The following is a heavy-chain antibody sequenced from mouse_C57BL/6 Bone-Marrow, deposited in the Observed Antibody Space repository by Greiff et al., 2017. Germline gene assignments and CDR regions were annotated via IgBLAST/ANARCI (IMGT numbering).Heavy chain of an antibody. J-gene: IGHJ1*03. CDR2: IYPGGGYT. CDR1: GYTFTNYW. D-gene: IGHD1-1*01. Sequence: VKLQESGAELVRPGTSVKMSCKASGYTFTNYWIGWAKQRPGHGLEWIGDIYPGGGYTNYNEKFKGKATLTADKSSSTAYMQFSSLTSEDSAIYYCARLRFTTVVDWYFDVWGTGTTVTVSS. CDR3: ARLRFTTVVDWYFDV. V-gene: IGHV1-63*01.